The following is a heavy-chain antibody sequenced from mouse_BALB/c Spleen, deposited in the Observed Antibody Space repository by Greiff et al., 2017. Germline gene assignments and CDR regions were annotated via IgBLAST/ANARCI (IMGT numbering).Heavy chain of an antibody. CDR2: ISTYYGNT. CDR1: SYTFTDYA. Sequence: VQLQQSGPELVRPGVSVKISCKGSSYTFTDYAMHWVKQSHAKSLEWIGVISTYYGNTNYNQKFKGKATMTVDKSSSTAYMELARLTSEDSAVYYCARGIFDYDGYLDYWGQGTTLTVSA. J-gene: IGHJ2*01. D-gene: IGHD2-3*01. CDR3: ARGIFDYDGYLDY. V-gene: IGHV1-67*01.